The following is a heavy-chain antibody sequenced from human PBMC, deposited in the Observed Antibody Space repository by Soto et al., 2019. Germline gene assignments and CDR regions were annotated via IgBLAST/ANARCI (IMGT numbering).Heavy chain of an antibody. CDR1: GFSLSNGRMG. J-gene: IGHJ4*02. V-gene: IGHV2-26*01. CDR3: ARIPKDSTYSCWYYFDY. CDR2: IFSNDEK. Sequence: QVTLKESGPVLVKPTETLTLTCTVSGFSLSNGRMGVSWIRQPPGKALEWLAHIFSNDEKTYSTSLKSRLTISKDTSTSQVVLTMTNMDPVDTATYYCARIPKDSTYSCWYYFDYWGQGTLVTVSS. D-gene: IGHD3-22*01.